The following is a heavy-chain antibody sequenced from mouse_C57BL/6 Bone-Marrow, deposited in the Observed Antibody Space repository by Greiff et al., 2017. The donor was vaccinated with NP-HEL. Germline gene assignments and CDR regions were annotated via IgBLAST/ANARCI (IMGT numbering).Heavy chain of an antibody. V-gene: IGHV1-64*01. J-gene: IGHJ3*01. CDR1: GYTFTSYW. Sequence: QVQLQQPGAELVKPGASVKLSCKASGYTFTSYWMHWVKQRPGQGLEWTGMIHPNSGSTNYNEKFKSKATLTVDKSSSTAYMQLSSLTSEDSAVYYCARQGDGYYDWFAYWGQGTLVTVSA. CDR3: ARQGDGYYDWFAY. D-gene: IGHD2-3*01. CDR2: IHPNSGST.